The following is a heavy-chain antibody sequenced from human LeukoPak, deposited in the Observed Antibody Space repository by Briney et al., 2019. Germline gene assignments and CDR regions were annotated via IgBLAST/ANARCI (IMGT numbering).Heavy chain of an antibody. D-gene: IGHD1-26*01. V-gene: IGHV3-11*04. J-gene: IGHJ3*02. CDR3: ARTRGSYGGHDAFDI. CDR1: GFTFSDYY. CDR2: ISSSGSTI. Sequence: SGGSLRLSCAGSGFTFSDYYMSWIRQAPWKGLEWVSYISSSGSTIYYADSVKGRFTISRGNAKNSLYLQMNSLRAEDTAVYYCARTRGSYGGHDAFDIWGQGTMVTVSS.